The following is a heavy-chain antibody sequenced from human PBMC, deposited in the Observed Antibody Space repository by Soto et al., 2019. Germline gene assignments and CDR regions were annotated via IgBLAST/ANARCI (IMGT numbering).Heavy chain of an antibody. CDR3: WGSAY. J-gene: IGHJ4*02. CDR1: GFTFREAW. CDR2: IKSSTDGGTI. Sequence: EVQLVESGGGLVKPGGSLRVSCAASGFTFREAWMNWVRQAPGKGLEWVGRIKSSTDGGTIEYATPVKGRFIISRDDSKNTPYLQMDSLKTEDTAVYYCWGSAYWGQGTLVTVSS. V-gene: IGHV3-15*07. D-gene: IGHD3-16*01.